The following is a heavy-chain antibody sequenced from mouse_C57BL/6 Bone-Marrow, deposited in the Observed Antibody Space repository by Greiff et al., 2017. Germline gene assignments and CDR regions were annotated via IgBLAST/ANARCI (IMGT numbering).Heavy chain of an antibody. CDR2: IYPGDGDT. J-gene: IGHJ2*01. V-gene: IGHV1-82*01. D-gene: IGHD1-1*01. CDR3: ARSTTVVARKYYFDY. CDR1: GYAFSSSW. Sequence: QVQLQQSGPELVKPGASVKISYKASGYAFSSSWMNWVKQRPGKGLEWIGRIYPGDGDTNYNGKFKGKATLTADKSSSTAYMQLSSLTSEDSAVYFCARSTTVVARKYYFDYWGQGTTLTVSS.